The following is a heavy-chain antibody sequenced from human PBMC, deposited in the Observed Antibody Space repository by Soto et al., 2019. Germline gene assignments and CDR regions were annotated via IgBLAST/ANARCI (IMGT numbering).Heavy chain of an antibody. D-gene: IGHD3-22*01. CDR2: ISGSGGST. CDR3: AKGKRRGYYDSSGYYRFFDY. CDR1: GFTFSSYA. V-gene: IGHV3-23*01. J-gene: IGHJ4*02. Sequence: GGSLRLSCAASGFTFSSYAMSWVRQAPGKGLEWVSAISGSGGSTYYADSVKGRFTISRDNSKNTLYLQMNSLRAEDTAVYYCAKGKRRGYYDSSGYYRFFDYWGQGTLVTVSS.